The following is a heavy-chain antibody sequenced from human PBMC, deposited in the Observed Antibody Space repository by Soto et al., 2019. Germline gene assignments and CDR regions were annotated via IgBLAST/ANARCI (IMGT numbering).Heavy chain of an antibody. CDR2: ISSSSSTI. Sequence: EVQLVESGGGLVQPGGSLRLSCAASGFTFSSYSMNWVRQAPGKGLEWVSYISSSSSTIYYADSVKGRFTISRDNAKNSLYLQMNSPRDEDTAVYYCARGWGLAAAVEDYWGQGTLVTVSS. CDR3: ARGWGLAAAVEDY. J-gene: IGHJ4*02. D-gene: IGHD6-13*01. V-gene: IGHV3-48*02. CDR1: GFTFSSYS.